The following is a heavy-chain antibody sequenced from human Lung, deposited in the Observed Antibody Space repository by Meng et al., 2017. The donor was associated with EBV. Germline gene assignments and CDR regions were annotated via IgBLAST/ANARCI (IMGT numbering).Heavy chain of an antibody. CDR2: IYYSGST. CDR1: GGSISSGDYY. CDR3: ARDRTTGRYFDY. D-gene: IGHD4-11*01. Sequence: HAQLPHPGPALAQPSQTLSLTCTFSGGSISSGDYYWSWIRQPPGKGLEWIGYIYYSGSTYYNPSLKSRVTISVDTSKNQFSLKLSSVTAADTAVYYCARDRTTGRYFDYWGQGTLVTVSS. J-gene: IGHJ4*02. V-gene: IGHV4-30-4*01.